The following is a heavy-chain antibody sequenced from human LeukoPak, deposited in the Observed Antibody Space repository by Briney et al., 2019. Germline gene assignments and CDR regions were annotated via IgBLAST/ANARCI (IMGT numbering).Heavy chain of an antibody. CDR2: IYYSGST. D-gene: IGHD3-10*01. CDR1: GGSISSGGYY. J-gene: IGHJ3*02. CDR3: ARAGRITMVRGVIAFDI. Sequence: SETLSLTCTVSGGSISSGGYYWSWIRQHPGKGLEWIGYIYYSGSTYYNPSLKSRVTISVDTSKNQFSLKLSSVTAADTAVYYCARAGRITMVRGVIAFDIWGQGTMVTVSS. V-gene: IGHV4-31*03.